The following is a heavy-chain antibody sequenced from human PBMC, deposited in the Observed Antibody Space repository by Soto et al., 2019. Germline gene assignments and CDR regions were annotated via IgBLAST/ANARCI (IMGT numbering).Heavy chain of an antibody. CDR3: ARLPKGSLVTA. CDR2: ISSNSDTT. D-gene: IGHD2-21*02. CDR1: GFSFSDHS. V-gene: IGHV3-48*01. J-gene: IGHJ4*02. Sequence: LVESGGGLVSPGGSLRLSCVASGFSFSDHSMHWVRRAPGKGLQWISYISSNSDTTYYADSVKGRFTVSRDNAKNALFLQMNSLRGDDTATYYCARLPKGSLVTAWGQGARVTVSS.